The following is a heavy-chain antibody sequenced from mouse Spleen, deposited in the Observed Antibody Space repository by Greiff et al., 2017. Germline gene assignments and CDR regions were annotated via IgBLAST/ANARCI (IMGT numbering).Heavy chain of an antibody. CDR3: ARPPLYYDYVFDY. CDR1: GFTFSDYG. J-gene: IGHJ2*01. Sequence: EVKLMESGGGLVKPGGSLKLSCAASGFTFSDYGMHWVRQAPEKGLEWVAYISSGSSTIYYADTVKGRFTISRDNAKNTLFLQMTSLRSEDTAMYYCARPPLYYDYVFDYWGQGTTLTVSS. CDR2: ISSGSSTI. V-gene: IGHV5-17*01. D-gene: IGHD2-4*01.